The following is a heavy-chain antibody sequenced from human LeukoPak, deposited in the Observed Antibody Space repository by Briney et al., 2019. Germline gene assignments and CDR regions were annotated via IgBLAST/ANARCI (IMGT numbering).Heavy chain of an antibody. J-gene: IGHJ6*03. D-gene: IGHD3-3*01. CDR3: ARDLSLYDFWSGYYGNYYYMDV. Sequence: ASVKVSCKVSGYTLTELSMHWVRQAPGKGLEWMGGFDPEDGETIYAQKFQGRVTMTEDTSTDTAYMELSSLRSEDTAVYYCARDLSLYDFWSGYYGNYYYMDVWGKGTTVTVSS. V-gene: IGHV1-24*01. CDR1: GYTLTELS. CDR2: FDPEDGET.